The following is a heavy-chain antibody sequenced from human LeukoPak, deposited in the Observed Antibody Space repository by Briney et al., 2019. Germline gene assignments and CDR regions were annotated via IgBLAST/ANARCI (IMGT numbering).Heavy chain of an antibody. J-gene: IGHJ4*02. CDR1: GCTSISHF. V-gene: IGHV3-53*01. D-gene: IGHD1-20*01. CDR3: ARGLSQNTWNDGY. CDR2: IYSGGLT. Sequence: PGGSLRPSRGPSGCTSISHFISRFIQAPGRGLEWLSCIYSGGLTYYADSVKGRFTVSRDNSKNTLYLQMNILRAEDTAVYYCARGLSQNTWNDGYWGQGTLVTVSS.